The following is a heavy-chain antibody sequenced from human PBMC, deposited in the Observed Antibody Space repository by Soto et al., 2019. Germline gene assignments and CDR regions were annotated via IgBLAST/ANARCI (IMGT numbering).Heavy chain of an antibody. CDR3: AKGGRQWLVTSDFNY. J-gene: IGHJ4*02. Sequence: SLRLSWEASRFTFSDYAIHGVRQSPFKGLEWVAVVSHDGRNTHYADSVKGRFTISRDSSKNTVSLEMTSLRAEDTAVYYCAKGGRQWLVTSDFNYWGQGALVTVSS. D-gene: IGHD6-19*01. V-gene: IGHV3-30*18. CDR2: VSHDGRNT. CDR1: RFTFSDYA.